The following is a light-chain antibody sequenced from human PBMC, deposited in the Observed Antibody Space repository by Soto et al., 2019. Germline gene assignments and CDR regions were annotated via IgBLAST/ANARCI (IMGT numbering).Light chain of an antibody. CDR3: QQYNNWTLT. J-gene: IGKJ4*01. V-gene: IGKV3-15*01. CDR2: GAS. Sequence: EVLITESPATLSVSAGERSTLSWGASQSVSSNLAWYQQKPGQAPRLLIYGASTRATGIPARFSGSGSGTEFTLTISSLQSEDFAVYYCQQYNNWTLTFGGGTKVDI. CDR1: QSVSSN.